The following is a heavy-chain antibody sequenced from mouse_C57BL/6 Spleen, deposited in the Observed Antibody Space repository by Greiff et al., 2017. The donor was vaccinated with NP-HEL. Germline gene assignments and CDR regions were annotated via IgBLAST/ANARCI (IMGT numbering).Heavy chain of an antibody. CDR1: GYSFTGYY. Sequence: EVQLQQSGPELVKPGASVKISCKASGYSFTGYYMNWVKQSPEKSLEWIGEINPSTGGTTYNQKFKAKATLTVDKSSSTAYMQLKSLTSEDSAVYYSARSSYYYGSSYVSLDYWGQGTTLTVSS. CDR2: INPSTGGT. CDR3: ARSSYYYGSSYVSLDY. V-gene: IGHV1-42*01. J-gene: IGHJ2*01. D-gene: IGHD1-1*01.